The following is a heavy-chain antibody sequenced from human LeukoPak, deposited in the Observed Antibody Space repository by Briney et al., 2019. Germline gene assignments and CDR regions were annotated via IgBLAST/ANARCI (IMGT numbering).Heavy chain of an antibody. V-gene: IGHV4-39*07. Sequence: PSETLSLTCTVSGGSISSSIYYWGWIRQPPGKGLEWIGSIYYSGTTYYNPSLKSRVTISIDTSKNQFSLNLRSVTAADTAVYYCARDLGSQMATISDWFDPWGKGTLVTVSS. CDR2: IYYSGTT. CDR3: ARDLGSQMATISDWFDP. CDR1: GGSISSSIYY. D-gene: IGHD5-24*01. J-gene: IGHJ5*02.